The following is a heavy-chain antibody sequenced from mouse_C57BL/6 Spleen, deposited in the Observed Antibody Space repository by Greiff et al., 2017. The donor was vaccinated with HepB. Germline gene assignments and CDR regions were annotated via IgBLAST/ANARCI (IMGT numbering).Heavy chain of an antibody. J-gene: IGHJ4*01. Sequence: QVQLQQSGAELVRPGTSVKVSCKASGYAFTDYLIEWVKQRPGQGLEWIGVINPGSGGTNYNEKLKGKATLTADKSSSTAYMQPSSRTSEDSAVYFWASGEIGAMDYWGQGTSVTVSS. D-gene: IGHD2-14*01. CDR1: GYAFTDYL. CDR3: ASGEIGAMDY. CDR2: INPGSGGT. V-gene: IGHV1-54*01.